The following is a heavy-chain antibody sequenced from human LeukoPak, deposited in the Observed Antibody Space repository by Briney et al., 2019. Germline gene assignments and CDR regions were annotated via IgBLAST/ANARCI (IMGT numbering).Heavy chain of an antibody. CDR1: GFTFSSYA. V-gene: IGHV3-23*01. D-gene: IGHD6-19*01. Sequence: GGSLRLSCAASGFTFSSYAMSWVRQAPGKGLEWVSAISGSGGSTYYADSVKGRFTISRDNSKNTLYLQMNSLRAEDTAVYYCAKDWSSSGWQPEPLGDWGQGTLVTVSS. CDR2: ISGSGGST. J-gene: IGHJ4*02. CDR3: AKDWSSSGWQPEPLGD.